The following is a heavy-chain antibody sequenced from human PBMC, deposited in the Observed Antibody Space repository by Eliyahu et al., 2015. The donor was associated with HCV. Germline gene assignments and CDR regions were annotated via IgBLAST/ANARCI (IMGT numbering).Heavy chain of an antibody. CDR3: AREDYGSGSYYWAHSNDY. V-gene: IGHV1-46*01. CDR1: GYTFTSYY. CDR2: INPSGGST. Sequence: QVQLVQSGAEVKKPGASVKVPCKASGYTFTSYYMHWVRQAPGQGLEWMGIINPSGGSTSYAQKFQGRVTMTRDTSTSTVYMELSSLRSEDTAVYYCAREDYGSGSYYWAHSNDYWGQGTLVTVSS. D-gene: IGHD3-10*01. J-gene: IGHJ4*02.